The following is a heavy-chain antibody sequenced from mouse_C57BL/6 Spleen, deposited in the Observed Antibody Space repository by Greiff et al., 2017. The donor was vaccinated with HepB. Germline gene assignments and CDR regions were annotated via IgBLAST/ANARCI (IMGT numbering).Heavy chain of an antibody. Sequence: EVQGVESGGGLVKPGGSLKLSCAASGFTFSDYGMHWVRQAPEKGLEWVAYISSGSSTIYYAYTVKGRFTISRDNAKNTLFLQMTSLRSEDTAMYYCARLGTTVAGAMDYWGQGTSVTVSS. CDR1: GFTFSDYG. CDR3: ARLGTTVAGAMDY. J-gene: IGHJ4*01. V-gene: IGHV5-17*01. D-gene: IGHD1-1*01. CDR2: ISSGSSTI.